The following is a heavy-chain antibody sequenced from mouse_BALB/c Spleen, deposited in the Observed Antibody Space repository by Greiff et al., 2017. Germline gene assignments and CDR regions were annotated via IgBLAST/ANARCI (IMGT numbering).Heavy chain of an antibody. V-gene: IGHV5-17*02. CDR1: GFTFSSFG. CDR3: ARSRDRWYFDV. J-gene: IGHJ1*01. Sequence: EVKVVESGGGLVQPGGSRKLSCAASGFTFSSFGMHWVRQAPEKGLEWVAYISSGSSTIYYADTVKGRFTISRDNPKNTLFLQMTSLRSEDTAMYYCARSRDRWYFDVWGAGTTVTVSS. CDR2: ISSGSSTI. D-gene: IGHD3-3*01.